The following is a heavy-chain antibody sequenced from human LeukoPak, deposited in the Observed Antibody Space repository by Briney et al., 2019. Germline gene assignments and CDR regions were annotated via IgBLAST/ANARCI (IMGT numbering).Heavy chain of an antibody. J-gene: IGHJ1*01. D-gene: IGHD2-15*01. CDR2: IIPILGIA. V-gene: IGHV1-69*04. CDR3: ARVRCSGGSCYSQYFQH. CDR1: GGTFSSYA. Sequence: SVKVSCKASGGTFSSYAISWVRQAPGQGLEWMGRIIPILGIANYAQKFQGRVTITADKSTSTAYMELSSLRSEDTAVYYCARVRCSGGSCYSQYFQHRGQGTLVTVSS.